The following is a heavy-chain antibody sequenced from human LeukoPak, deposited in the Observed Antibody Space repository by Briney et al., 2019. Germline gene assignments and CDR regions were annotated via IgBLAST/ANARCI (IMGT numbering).Heavy chain of an antibody. D-gene: IGHD3-16*01. J-gene: IGHJ4*02. Sequence: ASVKVSCKASGDTFSSYAINWVRQAPGQGPEWMGRITPFLGIANYPQKFQGRVTITADESTTTVYMGLSSLRSEDTAVYYCAREACREVGLMWPRLGGQDCRYDHWGQGTLVTVSS. CDR1: GDTFSSYA. CDR3: AREACREVGLMWPRLGGQDCRYDH. V-gene: IGHV1-69*04. CDR2: ITPFLGIA.